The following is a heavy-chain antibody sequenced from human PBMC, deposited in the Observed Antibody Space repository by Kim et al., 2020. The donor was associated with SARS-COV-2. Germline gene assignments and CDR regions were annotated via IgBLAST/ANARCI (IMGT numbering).Heavy chain of an antibody. Sequence: GGSLRLSCAASGFTFGDYAMHWVRQAPGKGLEWVSGISWNSGSIGYADSVKGRFTISRDNAKNSLYLQMNSLRAEDTALYYCAKDIRSGSYFYWYYYGMDVWGQGTTVTVSS. D-gene: IGHD1-26*01. V-gene: IGHV3-9*01. CDR1: GFTFGDYA. CDR3: AKDIRSGSYFYWYYYGMDV. CDR2: ISWNSGSI. J-gene: IGHJ6*02.